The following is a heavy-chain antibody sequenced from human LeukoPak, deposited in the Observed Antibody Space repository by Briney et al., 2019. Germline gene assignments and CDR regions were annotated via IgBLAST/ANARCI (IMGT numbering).Heavy chain of an antibody. CDR1: GYTFTNYG. J-gene: IGHJ1*01. CDR3: ARDKAVTTEVTQHFQH. V-gene: IGHV1-18*01. D-gene: IGHD4-23*01. Sequence: ASVKVSCKASGYTFTNYGISWVRQAPGQGLEWMGWISAYNGYADYAQKLQFRVTMTTDTSTSTAYMELRSLRSDDTAVYYCARDKAVTTEVTQHFQHWGQGTLVTVSS. CDR2: ISAYNGYA.